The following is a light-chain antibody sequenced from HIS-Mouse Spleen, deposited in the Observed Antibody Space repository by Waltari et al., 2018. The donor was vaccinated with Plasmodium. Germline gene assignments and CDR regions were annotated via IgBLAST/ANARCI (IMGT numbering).Light chain of an antibody. CDR1: QRVSSY. V-gene: IGKV3-11*01. CDR2: DAS. Sequence: EIVLTQSPATLSLSPGERATLPCRASQRVSSYLAGYQQKPGQAPRLISYDASNRATGVPARCSGSGSGTDVTLTISSLGPEDFAVYYCQQRSNWPPLTFGGGTKVEIK. J-gene: IGKJ4*01. CDR3: QQRSNWPPLT.